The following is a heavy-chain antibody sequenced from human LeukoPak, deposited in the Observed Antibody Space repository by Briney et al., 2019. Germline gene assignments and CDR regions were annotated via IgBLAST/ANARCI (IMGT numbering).Heavy chain of an antibody. CDR3: ARDLPIVVVPGANDAFDI. Sequence: ASVKVSCKAPGYTFTGYYMHWVRQAPGQGLEWMGRINPNSGGTNYAQKFQGRVTMTRDTSISTAYMELSRLRSDDTAVYYCARDLPIVVVPGANDAFDIWGQGTMVTVSS. D-gene: IGHD2-2*01. CDR2: INPNSGGT. J-gene: IGHJ3*02. CDR1: GYTFTGYY. V-gene: IGHV1-2*06.